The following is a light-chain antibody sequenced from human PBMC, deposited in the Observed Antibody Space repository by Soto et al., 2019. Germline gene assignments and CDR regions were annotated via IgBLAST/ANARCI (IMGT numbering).Light chain of an antibody. CDR1: QSVSSGY. Sequence: EIVLTQSPGTLSLSPGERATLSCRASQSVSSGYLAWYRQRPGQAPRLLIYGASIRATGIPDRFSGSGSGTDFTLTISRLEPEDFAEYYCQQYGSSPSFGPGTKVYIK. J-gene: IGKJ3*01. V-gene: IGKV3-20*01. CDR3: QQYGSSPS. CDR2: GAS.